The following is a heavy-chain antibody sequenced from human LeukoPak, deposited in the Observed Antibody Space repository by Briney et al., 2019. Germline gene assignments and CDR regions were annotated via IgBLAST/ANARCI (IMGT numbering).Heavy chain of an antibody. CDR1: GYTFTSYY. V-gene: IGHV1-46*01. Sequence: GASVKVSCKASGYTFTSYYMHWVRQAPGQGLEWMRIINPSGGSTSYAQKFQGRVTITRDTSASTAYMELSSLRSEDTAVYYCARNVLLRQQLASNGMDVWGQGTTVTVSS. CDR3: ARNVLLRQQLASNGMDV. J-gene: IGHJ6*02. CDR2: INPSGGST. D-gene: IGHD6-13*01.